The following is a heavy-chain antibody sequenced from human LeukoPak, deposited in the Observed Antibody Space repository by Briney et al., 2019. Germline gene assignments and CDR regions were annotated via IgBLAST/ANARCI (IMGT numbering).Heavy chain of an antibody. D-gene: IGHD6-13*01. CDR1: GYTFTNYW. CDR3: ARGRTAAAS. CDR2: IYPDDSDT. V-gene: IGHV5-51*01. J-gene: IGHJ5*02. Sequence: GESLKISCKGFGYTFTNYWSGWVRQVPGKGLEWMGIIYPDDSDTKYSPSFQGQITISADKSINTAYLQWTSLKASDTAMYYCARGRTAAASWGQGTLVTVSS.